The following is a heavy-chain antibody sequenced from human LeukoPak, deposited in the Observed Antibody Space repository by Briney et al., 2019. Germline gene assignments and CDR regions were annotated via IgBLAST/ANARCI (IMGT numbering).Heavy chain of an antibody. J-gene: IGHJ4*02. D-gene: IGHD6-13*01. Sequence: GGSLRLSCAASGFTFSSYAMHWVRQAPGKGLEWVAVISYDGSNKYYADSVKGRFTLSRDNSKNTLYLQMNSLRAEDTAVYYCARDERIAAAGIGEVGYWGQGTLVTVSS. V-gene: IGHV3-30*04. CDR2: ISYDGSNK. CDR1: GFTFSSYA. CDR3: ARDERIAAAGIGEVGY.